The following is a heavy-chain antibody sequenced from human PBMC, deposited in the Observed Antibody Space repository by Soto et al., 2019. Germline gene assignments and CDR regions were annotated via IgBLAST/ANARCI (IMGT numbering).Heavy chain of an antibody. Sequence: GAPVEVSCKDSGDSNAGRYRRWVRQEKEKGLERMGWINPNSSGTNYAQKFQGWVTMTRDTSISTAYMELSRLTSDDTAVYYCARETYYSSGEWAHMDVRGKGTSVPGS. CDR1: GDSNAGRY. CDR2: INPNSSGT. J-gene: IGHJ6*03. V-gene: IGHV1-2*04. D-gene: IGHD3-10*01. CDR3: ARETYYSSGEWAHMDV.